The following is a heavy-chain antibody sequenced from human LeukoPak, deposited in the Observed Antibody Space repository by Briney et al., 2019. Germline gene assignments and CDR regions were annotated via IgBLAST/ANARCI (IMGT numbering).Heavy chain of an antibody. D-gene: IGHD5-18*01. CDR2: IIPILGIA. Sequence: ASVKVSCKASGGTFSSYAISWVRQAPGQGLEWMGRIIPILGIANYAQKFQGRVTITADKSTSTAYMELSSLRSEDTAVYYCAREKGYSCGYYYGMDVWGQGTTVTVSS. CDR3: AREKGYSCGYYYGMDV. V-gene: IGHV1-69*04. CDR1: GGTFSSYA. J-gene: IGHJ6*02.